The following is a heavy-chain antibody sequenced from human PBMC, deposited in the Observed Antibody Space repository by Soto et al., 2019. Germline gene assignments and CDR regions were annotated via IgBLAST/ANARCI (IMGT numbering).Heavy chain of an antibody. CDR3: XXXXXXXXXXXXYSNQVDY. D-gene: IGHD2-15*01. J-gene: IGHJ4*02. CDR1: GFSFKDFA. Sequence: EVHLLESGGGLVQPGGSLRLSCAASGFSFKDFAMSWVRQAPGKGLEWVSGIVGNGDTTYYAYSVKGRFTISRDNSRXNYKXALXLQMXGXRSDDTAVXYYXXXXXXXXXXXXYSNQVDYCGQGTLVIVAS. CDR2: IVGNGDTT. V-gene: IGHV3-23*01.